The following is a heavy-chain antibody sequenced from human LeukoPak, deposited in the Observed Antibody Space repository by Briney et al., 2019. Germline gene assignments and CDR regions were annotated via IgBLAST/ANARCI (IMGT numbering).Heavy chain of an antibody. CDR2: INPNSGGT. J-gene: IGHJ6*02. D-gene: IGHD3-10*01. CDR3: ARDQYYYGSGTNGMDV. V-gene: IGHV1-2*04. Sequence: ASVTVSCMASGYTFTGYYMHWVRQAPGQGLEWIGWINPNSGGTNYAQKFQGWVTMTRDTSISTAYMELSRLRSDDTAVYYCARDQYYYGSGTNGMDVWGQGTTVTVSS. CDR1: GYTFTGYY.